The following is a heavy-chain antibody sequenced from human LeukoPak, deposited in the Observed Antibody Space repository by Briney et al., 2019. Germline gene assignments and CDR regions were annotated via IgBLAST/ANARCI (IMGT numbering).Heavy chain of an antibody. CDR3: ERGGDSSGYYYPVFDY. Sequence: PSETLSLTCTVSGGSISSYYWSWIRQPPGKGLEWVGYIYYSGSTNYNPSLKSRVTISVATSKNHSYLKLSPVTAGDRAVYYCERGGDSSGYYYPVFDYWGQGILVTVSS. V-gene: IGHV4-59*01. D-gene: IGHD3-22*01. CDR2: IYYSGST. J-gene: IGHJ4*02. CDR1: GGSISSYY.